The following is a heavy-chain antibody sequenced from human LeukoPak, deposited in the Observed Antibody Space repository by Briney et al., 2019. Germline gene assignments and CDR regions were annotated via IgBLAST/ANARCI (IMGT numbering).Heavy chain of an antibody. J-gene: IGHJ3*02. CDR2: IYSGGST. D-gene: IGHD1-14*01. CDR3: AREGHGKEEDAFDI. V-gene: IGHV3-53*01. Sequence: GGSLRLSCAASGFTVSSNYMSWVRQAPGKGLEWVSVIYSGGSTYYADSVKGRFTISRDNSKNTLYLQMNSLRAEDTTVYYCAREGHGKEEDAFDIWGQGTMVTVSS. CDR1: GFTVSSNY.